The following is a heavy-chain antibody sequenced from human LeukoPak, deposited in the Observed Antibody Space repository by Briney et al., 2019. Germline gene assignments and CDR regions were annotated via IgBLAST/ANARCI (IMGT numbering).Heavy chain of an antibody. Sequence: ASLKVSCKASGYTFTGYYMHWVRQAPGQGLEWMGWINPSSGGTNYAQKFQGRVTMTRDTSISTAYMELSRLRSDDTAVYYCAILTYSSGWYYFDYWGQGTLVTVSS. CDR2: INPSSGGT. D-gene: IGHD6-19*01. CDR3: AILTYSSGWYYFDY. V-gene: IGHV1-2*02. J-gene: IGHJ4*02. CDR1: GYTFTGYY.